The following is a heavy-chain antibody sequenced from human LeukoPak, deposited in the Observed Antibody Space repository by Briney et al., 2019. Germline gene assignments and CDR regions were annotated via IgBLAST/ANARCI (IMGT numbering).Heavy chain of an antibody. J-gene: IGHJ4*02. Sequence: GGSLRLSCVASGFTFSSYEMNWVRQAPGKGLEWVSSISSSSSYIYYADSVKGRFTISRDNAKNSLYLQMNSLRAEDTAVYYCARADWDTAMIDYWGQGTLVTVSS. D-gene: IGHD5-18*01. CDR1: GFTFSSYE. CDR2: ISSSSSYI. V-gene: IGHV3-21*01. CDR3: ARADWDTAMIDY.